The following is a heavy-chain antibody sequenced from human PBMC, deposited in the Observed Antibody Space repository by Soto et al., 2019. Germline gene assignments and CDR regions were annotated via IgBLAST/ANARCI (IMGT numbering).Heavy chain of an antibody. CDR2: IYYSGST. D-gene: IGHD6-6*01. CDR1: GGSISSGGYY. Sequence: SETLSLTCTVSGGSISSGGYYWSWIRQHPGKGLEWIGYIYYSGSTYYNPSLKSRVTISVDTSKNQFSLKLSSVTAADTAVYYCRLVGAFSNYYYYGMDVWGQGTTVTVSS. J-gene: IGHJ6*02. V-gene: IGHV4-31*03. CDR3: RLVGAFSNYYYYGMDV.